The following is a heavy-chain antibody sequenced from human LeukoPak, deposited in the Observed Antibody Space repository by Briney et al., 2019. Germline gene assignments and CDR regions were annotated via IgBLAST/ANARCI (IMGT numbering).Heavy chain of an antibody. CDR1: GGSISSGDYY. Sequence: PSETLSLTCTVSGGSISSGDYYWSWIRQPPGKGLEWIGYIYYSGSTNYNPSLKSRVTISVDTSKNQFSLRLSSVTAADTAVYYCAREAFGSYYYYMDVWGKGTTVTVSS. CDR3: AREAFGSYYYYMDV. J-gene: IGHJ6*03. D-gene: IGHD3-3*01. CDR2: IYYSGST. V-gene: IGHV4-61*08.